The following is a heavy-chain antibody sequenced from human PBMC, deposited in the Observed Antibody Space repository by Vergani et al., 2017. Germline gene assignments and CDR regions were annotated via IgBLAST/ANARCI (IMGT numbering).Heavy chain of an antibody. CDR1: GGSISSYY. CDR3: AIEIFQYYFDY. J-gene: IGHJ4*02. Sequence: QVQLQESGPGLVKPSETLSLTCTVSGGSISSYYWSWIRQPPGKGLEWIGYIYYSGSTNYNPSLKSRVTISVDTSKNQFSLKLSSVTAADTAVYYCAIEIFQYYFDYWGQGTLVTVSS. CDR2: IYYSGST. V-gene: IGHV4-59*01. D-gene: IGHD3-3*01.